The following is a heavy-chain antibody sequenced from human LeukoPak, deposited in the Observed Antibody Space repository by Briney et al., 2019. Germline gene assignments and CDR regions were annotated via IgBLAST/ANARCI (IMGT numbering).Heavy chain of an antibody. V-gene: IGHV3-30*18. CDR2: ISYDGSNK. Sequence: GGSLRLSCAASGFTFSSYGMHWVRQAPGKGLEWVAVISYDGSNKYYADSVKGRFTISRDNSKNTLYLQMNSLRAEDTAVYYCAKGRGWEASYYYYYMDVWGKGTTVTISS. J-gene: IGHJ6*03. D-gene: IGHD1-26*01. CDR3: AKGRGWEASYYYYYMDV. CDR1: GFTFSSYG.